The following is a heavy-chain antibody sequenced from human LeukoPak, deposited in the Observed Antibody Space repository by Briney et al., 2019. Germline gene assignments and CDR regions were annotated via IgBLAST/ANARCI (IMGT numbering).Heavy chain of an antibody. CDR2: SSAYNGNT. J-gene: IGHJ6*02. CDR3: ARRGADSSGYYYYYGMDV. Sequence: ASVKVSCKASGYTFTSYGISWVRQAPGQGLEWMGWSSAYNGNTNYARKLQGRVTMTTDTSTSTAYMELRSLRSDDTAVYYCARRGADSSGYYYYYGMDVWGQGTTVTASS. V-gene: IGHV1-18*01. CDR1: GYTFTSYG. D-gene: IGHD3-22*01.